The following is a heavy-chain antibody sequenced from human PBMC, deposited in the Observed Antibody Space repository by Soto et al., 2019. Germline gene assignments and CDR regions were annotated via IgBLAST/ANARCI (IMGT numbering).Heavy chain of an antibody. CDR1: GFTFTTCG. J-gene: IGHJ6*03. CDR2: ISHDGSNK. CDR3: ASNYYDFWSGYYDYYYLDV. D-gene: IGHD3-3*01. Sequence: QVQLVESGGGVVQPGRSLRLSCAASGFTFTTCGMHWVRQAPGKGLEWVALISHDGSNKYYAESVKGRSTISRDNSKNTLNLQMNSLRAEDTAVYYCASNYYDFWSGYYDYYYLDVWGKGTTVTVSS. V-gene: IGHV3-30*03.